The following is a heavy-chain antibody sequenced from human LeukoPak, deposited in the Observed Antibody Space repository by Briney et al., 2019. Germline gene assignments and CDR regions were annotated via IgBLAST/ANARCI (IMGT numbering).Heavy chain of an antibody. J-gene: IGHJ4*02. D-gene: IGHD3-10*01. Sequence: APVKVSCKASGGTFSSYAISWVRQAPGQGLEWMGRIIPIFGTANYAQKFQGRVTITTDESTSTAYMELSSLRSEDTAVYYCARGLWFGESHLYFDYWGQGTLVTVSS. CDR1: GGTFSSYA. CDR3: ARGLWFGESHLYFDY. CDR2: IIPIFGTA. V-gene: IGHV1-69*05.